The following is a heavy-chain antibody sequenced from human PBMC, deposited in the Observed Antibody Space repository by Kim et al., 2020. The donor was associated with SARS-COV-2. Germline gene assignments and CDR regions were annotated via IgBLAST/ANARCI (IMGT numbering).Heavy chain of an antibody. D-gene: IGHD5-12*01. J-gene: IGHJ4*02. CDR1: GFTFGDYA. CDR3: TTARYDWGLNDY. V-gene: IGHV3-49*03. CDR2: IRSKAYGGTT. Sequence: GGSLRLSCTASGFTFGDYAMSWFRQAPGKGLEWVGFIRSKAYGGTTEYAASVKGRFTISRDDSKSIAYLQMNSLKTEDTAVYYCTTARYDWGLNDYWGQGTLVTVSS.